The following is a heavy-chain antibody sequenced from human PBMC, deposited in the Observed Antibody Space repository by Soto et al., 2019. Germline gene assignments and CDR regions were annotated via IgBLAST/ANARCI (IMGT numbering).Heavy chain of an antibody. CDR2: INAGNGNT. CDR3: ARGGRIYWFFYF. J-gene: IGHJ2*01. V-gene: IGHV1-3*01. CDR1: GYTFTSYA. Sequence: GASVKVSCKASGYTFTSYAMHWVRQAPGQRLEWMGWINAGNGNTKYSQKFQGRVTITRDTSASTAYMELSSLRSEDAAVYYCARGGRIYWFFYFCGRGSLVAVCS. D-gene: IGHD1-26*01.